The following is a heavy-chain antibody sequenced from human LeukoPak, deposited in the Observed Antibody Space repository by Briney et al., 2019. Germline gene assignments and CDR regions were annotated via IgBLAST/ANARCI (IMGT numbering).Heavy chain of an antibody. CDR1: GYSFTNFR. Sequence: GESLKISCQGSGYSFTNFRITWSRQMPGKGLEWMGRIDPSDSYANYNPSFQGHVTISADKSISTAYLQWSSLKASDTAMYYCAMHHYGDSIFDYWGQGTLVTVSS. CDR3: AMHHYGDSIFDY. CDR2: IDPSDSYA. V-gene: IGHV5-10-1*01. J-gene: IGHJ4*02. D-gene: IGHD4-17*01.